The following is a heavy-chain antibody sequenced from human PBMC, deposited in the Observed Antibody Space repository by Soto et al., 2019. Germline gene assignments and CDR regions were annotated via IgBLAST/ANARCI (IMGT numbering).Heavy chain of an antibody. Sequence: PSETLSLTCTVSGGSISSYYWSWIRQPPGKGLEWIGYIYYSGSTNYNPSLKSRVTISVDTSKNQFSLKLSSVTAADTAVYYCASRIRYAALDYWGQGTLVTVSS. V-gene: IGHV4-59*08. CDR1: GGSISSYY. D-gene: IGHD3-16*02. CDR3: ASRIRYAALDY. CDR2: IYYSGST. J-gene: IGHJ4*02.